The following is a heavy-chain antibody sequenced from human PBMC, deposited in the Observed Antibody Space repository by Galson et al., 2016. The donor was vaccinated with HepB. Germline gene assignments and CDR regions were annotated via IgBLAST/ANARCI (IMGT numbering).Heavy chain of an antibody. CDR3: ARAFRIVGDAFDI. V-gene: IGHV3-49*03. CDR1: GSTFGDYP. J-gene: IGHJ3*02. D-gene: IGHD2/OR15-2a*01. Sequence: LRLSCASSGSTFGDYPMSWFRQAPGRGLEWVAYIRTKTYGATTDYGASVQGRFTVSRDDSKSIAYLEMNSLKTEDTAVYYCARAFRIVGDAFDIWGQGTMVTVSS. CDR2: IRTKTYGATT.